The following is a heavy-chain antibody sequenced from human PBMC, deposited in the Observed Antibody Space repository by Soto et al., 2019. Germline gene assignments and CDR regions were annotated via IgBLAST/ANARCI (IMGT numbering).Heavy chain of an antibody. J-gene: IGHJ4*02. CDR2: ISGSGIST. D-gene: IGHD3-22*01. Sequence: EVQLLESGGGLVQPGGSLRLSCAASGLTFSSYAMSWVRRPPGKGLEWVSGISGSGISTYYADSVKGRFTISRDNSKNTLYLQMNSLRAEDTAVYYCAKNSESSAYSSFDYWGQGTLVTVSS. CDR3: AKNSESSAYSSFDY. CDR1: GLTFSSYA. V-gene: IGHV3-23*01.